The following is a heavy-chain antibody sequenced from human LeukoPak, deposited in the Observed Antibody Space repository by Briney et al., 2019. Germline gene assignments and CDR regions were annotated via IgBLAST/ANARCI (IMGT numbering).Heavy chain of an antibody. J-gene: IGHJ4*02. Sequence: GESLKISCKGSGYNFTSYWISWVRQMPGKGLEWMGRIDTIDSYTNYSQSFQGHVTISTDKSIFTAYLQWSSVKASDTAMYYCGGLRDGSIDHWRQGTLVTVSS. CDR1: GYNFTSYW. CDR2: IDTIDSYT. V-gene: IGHV5-10-1*01. CDR3: GGLRDGSIDH.